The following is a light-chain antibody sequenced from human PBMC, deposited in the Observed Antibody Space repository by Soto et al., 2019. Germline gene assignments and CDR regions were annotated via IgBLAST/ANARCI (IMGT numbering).Light chain of an antibody. J-gene: IGLJ2*01. CDR3: AAWDDSLSGHVV. V-gene: IGLV1-47*01. CDR1: RSNIGSNY. Sequence: QSVLTQSPSASGTPGQRVTISCSGSRSNIGSNYVYWYQQLSGTAPKLLIYRNNQRPSGVPDRFSGSKSGTSASLAISGLRSEDEADYYCAAWDDSLSGHVVFGGGTKLTVL. CDR2: RNN.